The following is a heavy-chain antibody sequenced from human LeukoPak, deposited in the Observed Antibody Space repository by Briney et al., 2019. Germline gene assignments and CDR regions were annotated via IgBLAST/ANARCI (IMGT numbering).Heavy chain of an antibody. J-gene: IGHJ3*02. CDR1: GGSFSGYY. V-gene: IGHV4-34*01. CDR2: INHSGST. Sequence: SETLSLTCAVYGGSFSGYYWSWIRQPPGKGLEWIGEINHSGSTNYNPSLKSRVTISVDTSKNQFSLKLSSVTAADTAVYYCARARRPWEALHDAFDIWGQGTMVTVSS. D-gene: IGHD1-26*01. CDR3: ARARRPWEALHDAFDI.